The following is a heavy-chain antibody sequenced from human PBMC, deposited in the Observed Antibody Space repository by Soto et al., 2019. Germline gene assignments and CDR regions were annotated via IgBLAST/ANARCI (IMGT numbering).Heavy chain of an antibody. J-gene: IGHJ5*01. CDR2: INPGNGNT. D-gene: IGHD3-10*01. V-gene: IGHV1-3*01. CDR1: GYIFANYA. CDR3: ARVEKNVAGPGDTWLDP. Sequence: ASVKVSCTASGYIFANYAMQWVRQAPGQGLEWMGYINPGNGNTKYSQKFQGRLTISRDTSANTVYMDLSSLTSKDTAIYYCARVEKNVAGPGDTWLDPWGQGYQVTV.